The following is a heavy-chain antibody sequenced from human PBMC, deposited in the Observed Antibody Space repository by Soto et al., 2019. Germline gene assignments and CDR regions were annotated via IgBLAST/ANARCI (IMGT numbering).Heavy chain of an antibody. D-gene: IGHD3-3*01. CDR2: IWFDGSKK. Sequence: QVQLVESGGDVVQPGKSLRLSCAASGFTFSSHGFHWVRQTPGKGLEWVAVIWFDGSKKYYADAVKGRFTISRGDSESTLYLEMNSRRAEDTALYYCARDVCSTIYCLDLWGQGTQVTVSS. CDR1: GFTFSSHG. V-gene: IGHV3-33*01. J-gene: IGHJ4*02. CDR3: ARDVCSTIYCLDL.